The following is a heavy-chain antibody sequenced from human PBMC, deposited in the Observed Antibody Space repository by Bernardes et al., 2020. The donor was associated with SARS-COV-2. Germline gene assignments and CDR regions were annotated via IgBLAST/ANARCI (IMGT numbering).Heavy chain of an antibody. J-gene: IGHJ6*02. Sequence: GGSLRLSCAASGFTFRSYSMNWVRQAPGKGLEWVSSISSSSYIYYADSVKGRFTISRDNAKNSLYLQMNSLRAEDTAVYYCARDPPRASTYGMDVWGQGTTVTVSS. CDR2: ISSSSYI. CDR3: ARDPPRASTYGMDV. V-gene: IGHV3-21*01. CDR1: GFTFRSYS.